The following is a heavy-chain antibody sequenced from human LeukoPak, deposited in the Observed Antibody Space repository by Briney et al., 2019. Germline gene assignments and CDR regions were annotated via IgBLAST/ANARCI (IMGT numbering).Heavy chain of an antibody. J-gene: IGHJ4*02. CDR2: IYPGDSDT. V-gene: IGHV5-51*01. CDR1: GYSFTSYW. D-gene: IGHD2-2*01. CDR3: ARHGREVVPAASY. Sequence: RGESLQISCKGSGYSFTSYWIGWVRQMPGKGLEWMGIIYPGDSDTRYSPSFQGQVTISADKSISTAYLQWSSLKASDTAMYYCARHGREVVPAASYWGQGTLVTVSS.